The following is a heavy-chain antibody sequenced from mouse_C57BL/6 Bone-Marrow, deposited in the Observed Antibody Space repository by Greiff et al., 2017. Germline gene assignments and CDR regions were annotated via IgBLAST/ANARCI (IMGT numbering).Heavy chain of an antibody. Sequence: EVKLQESGPGLVKPSQSLSLTCSVTGYSITSGYFWNWIRQFPGNKLEWMGYISYDGSNNYNPSLKNRISITRDTSKNQIFLKLNSLTTEDTASYYCAGDDTTVFPFAYWGQGTLVTVST. CDR3: AGDDTTVFPFAY. CDR2: ISYDGSN. V-gene: IGHV3-6*01. D-gene: IGHD1-1*01. J-gene: IGHJ3*01. CDR1: GYSITSGYF.